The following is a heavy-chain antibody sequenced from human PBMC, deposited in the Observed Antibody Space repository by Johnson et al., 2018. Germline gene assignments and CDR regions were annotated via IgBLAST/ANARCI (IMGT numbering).Heavy chain of an antibody. CDR1: GFTFSSYS. D-gene: IGHD6-13*01. CDR2: ISRNGDST. CDR3: ARASSWYGDY. Sequence: VQLVESGGGLVTPGGSLRLSCAASGFTFSSYSMNWVRQAPGKGLEYVSTISRNGDSTYYGNAGKGRFTISRDNSKNTLYLQMGSLRAEDMAVYYCARASSWYGDYWGQGTLVTVSS. J-gene: IGHJ4*02. V-gene: IGHV3-64*01.